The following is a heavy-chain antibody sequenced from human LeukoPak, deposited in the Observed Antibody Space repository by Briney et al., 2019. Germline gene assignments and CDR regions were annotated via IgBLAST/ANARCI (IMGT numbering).Heavy chain of an antibody. CDR2: ISGSGGST. CDR3: AKEYGDYEVFDYYYYMDV. Sequence: GGSLRLSCAASGFTFSSYAMSWVRQAPGKGPEWVSAISGSGGSTYYADSVKGRFTISRDNSKNTLYLQMNSLRAEDTAVYYCAKEYGDYEVFDYYYYMDVWGKGTTVTVSS. J-gene: IGHJ6*03. D-gene: IGHD4-17*01. CDR1: GFTFSSYA. V-gene: IGHV3-23*01.